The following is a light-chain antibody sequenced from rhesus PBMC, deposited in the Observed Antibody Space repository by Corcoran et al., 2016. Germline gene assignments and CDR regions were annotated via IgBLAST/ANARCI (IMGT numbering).Light chain of an antibody. J-gene: IGKJ3*01. CDR2: KAS. CDR3: LQYSSGPFT. Sequence: DIQMTQSPSSLSASVGDTVTITCLASQSISTWLDWYQQTPGKAPKLLIYKASSLQSGVPSRFSGSGSGTDVTLPISSLQPEDFAAYYCLQYSSGPFTFGPGAKLD. CDR1: QSISTW. V-gene: IGKV1-22*01.